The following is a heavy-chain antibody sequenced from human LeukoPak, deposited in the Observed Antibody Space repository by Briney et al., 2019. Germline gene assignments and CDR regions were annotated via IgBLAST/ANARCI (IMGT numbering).Heavy chain of an antibody. V-gene: IGHV4-59*01. D-gene: IGHD2-15*01. CDR1: GGSISSYY. CDR3: ARGRYCSGGSCYLVY. Sequence: SETLSLTCTVSGGSISSYYWSWIRQPPGKGLEWIGYIYYSGNTNYNPSLKSRVTISVDTSKNQFSLKLNSVTAADTAVYYCARGRYCSGGSCYLVYWGQGTLVTVSP. CDR2: IYYSGNT. J-gene: IGHJ4*02.